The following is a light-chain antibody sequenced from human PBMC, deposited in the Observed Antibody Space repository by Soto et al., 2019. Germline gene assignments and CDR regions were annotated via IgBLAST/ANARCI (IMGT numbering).Light chain of an antibody. J-gene: IGKJ5*01. CDR2: AAS. Sequence: IQSTQSPSSLSASVGDRVTITCRASQGISSYLAWYQQKPGKAPNLLIYAASTLQSGVPSRFSGSGSGTDFTLTISSLQPEDFATYYCQQLDSYPITFGQGTRLEIK. V-gene: IGKV1-9*01. CDR3: QQLDSYPIT. CDR1: QGISSY.